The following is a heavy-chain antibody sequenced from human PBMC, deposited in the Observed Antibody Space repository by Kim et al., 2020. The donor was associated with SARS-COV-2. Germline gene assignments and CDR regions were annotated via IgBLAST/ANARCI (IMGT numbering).Heavy chain of an antibody. CDR3: ARRGPTEWGGFDV. V-gene: IGHV3-23*01. Sequence: GGSLRLSCAGSGFTFSSHAMSWVRQGPGKGLEWVSTISGSGDSTFYADSVRGRFTISRDKSRNTLYLQMNSLRVEDAALYYCARRGPTEWGGFDVRGQGTLVTVSS. CDR1: GFTFSSHA. CDR2: ISGSGDST. D-gene: IGHD3-3*01. J-gene: IGHJ3*01.